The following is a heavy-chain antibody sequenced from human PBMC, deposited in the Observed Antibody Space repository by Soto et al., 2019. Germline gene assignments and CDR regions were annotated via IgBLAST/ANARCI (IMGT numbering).Heavy chain of an antibody. CDR1: GFTFNNYA. D-gene: IGHD3-10*01. CDR2: ISASGGST. V-gene: IGHV3-23*01. J-gene: IGHJ4*02. CDR3: AIHFYYGSGSYYAVYY. Sequence: PGGSLRLSCVVSGFTFNNYAMNWVRQAPGKGLEWVSGISASGGSTYYADSVKGRFTISRDSSKHTLYLQMNSLRADDTAIYYCAIHFYYGSGSYYAVYYWGQGTLVTVSS.